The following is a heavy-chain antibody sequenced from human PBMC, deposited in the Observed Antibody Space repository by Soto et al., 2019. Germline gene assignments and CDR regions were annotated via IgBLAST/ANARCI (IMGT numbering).Heavy chain of an antibody. D-gene: IGHD2-2*01. CDR2: INPNSGGT. Sequence: QVQLVQSGAEVKKPGASVKVSCKASGYTFTGYYMHWVRQAPGQGLEWMGWINPNSGGTNYAQKFQGWVTMTXXTXIXXAYMELSRLRSDETAVYYCARDLDTSSSYYYGMDVWGQGTTVTVSS. CDR3: ARDLDTSSSYYYGMDV. J-gene: IGHJ6*02. CDR1: GYTFTGYY. V-gene: IGHV1-2*04.